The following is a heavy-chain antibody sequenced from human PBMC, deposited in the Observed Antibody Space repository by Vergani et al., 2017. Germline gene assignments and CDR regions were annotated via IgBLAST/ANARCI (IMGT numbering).Heavy chain of an antibody. CDR1: GGSISSGSYY. CDR2: INTSGST. V-gene: IGHV4-61*02. J-gene: IGHJ6*03. D-gene: IGHD3-3*01. Sequence: QVQLQESGPGLVKPSQTLSLTCTVSGGSISSGSYYWSWIRQPAGKGLEWIGRINTSGSTNYNPSLKSRVTMSVDTSKNQFSLKLSSVTAADTAVYYCARGPDTYSDCWSGYYRVDYYYMYVWSKGTSVTVSS. CDR3: ARGPDTYSDCWSGYYRVDYYYMYV.